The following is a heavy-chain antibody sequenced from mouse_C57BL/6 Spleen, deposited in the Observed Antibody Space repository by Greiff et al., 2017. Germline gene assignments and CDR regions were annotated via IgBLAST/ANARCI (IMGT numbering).Heavy chain of an antibody. CDR3: AREVTTRNWYFDV. J-gene: IGHJ1*03. CDR2: INPNNGGT. CDR1: GYTFTDYN. D-gene: IGHD2-2*01. V-gene: IGHV1-22*01. Sequence: VQLQQSGPELVKPGASVKMSCKASGYTFTDYNMHWVKQSHGKSLEWIGYINPNNGGTSYNQKFKGKATLTVNKSSSTAYMELRSLTSEDSAVXYCAREVTTRNWYFDVWGTGTTVTVSS.